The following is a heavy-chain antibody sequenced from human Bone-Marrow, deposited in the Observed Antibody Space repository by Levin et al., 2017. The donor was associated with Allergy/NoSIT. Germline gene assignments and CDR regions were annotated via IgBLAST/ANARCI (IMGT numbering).Heavy chain of an antibody. D-gene: IGHD2-2*02. J-gene: IGHJ5*02. CDR1: GFTFSDYY. Sequence: GESLKISCAASGFTFSDYYMSWIRQAPGKGLEWVSYISSSGSTIYYADSVKGRFTISRDNAKNSLYLQMNSLRAEDTAVYYCARGYPLVVVPAAIDWFDPWGQGTLVTVSS. V-gene: IGHV3-11*01. CDR2: ISSSGSTI. CDR3: ARGYPLVVVPAAIDWFDP.